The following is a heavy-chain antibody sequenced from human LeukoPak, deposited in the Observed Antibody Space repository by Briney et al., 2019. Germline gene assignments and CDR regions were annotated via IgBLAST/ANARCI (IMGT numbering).Heavy chain of an antibody. CDR2: ISYDGSNK. D-gene: IGHD1-26*01. CDR3: AKEQLGATKRADAFDI. J-gene: IGHJ3*02. Sequence: GGSLRLSCAASGFTFSSYSMNWVRQAPGKGLEWVAVISYDGSNKYYADSVKGRFTISRDNSKNTLYLRMKSLRAEDTAVYYCAKEQLGATKRADAFDIWGQGTMVTVSS. V-gene: IGHV3-30*18. CDR1: GFTFSSYS.